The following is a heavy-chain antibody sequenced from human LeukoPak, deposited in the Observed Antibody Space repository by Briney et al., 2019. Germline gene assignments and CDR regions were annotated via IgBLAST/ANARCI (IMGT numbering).Heavy chain of an antibody. CDR2: ISSSSSYI. V-gene: IGHV3-21*04. CDR3: AKDRIVGAPHDAFDI. CDR1: GFTLSSYT. D-gene: IGHD1-26*01. J-gene: IGHJ3*02. Sequence: GGSLRLSCAASGFTLSSYTLNWVRQAPGKGLEWISSISSSSSYIYYADSVKGRFTISRDNSKNTLYLQMNSLRAEDTAVYYCAKDRIVGAPHDAFDIWGQGTMVTVS.